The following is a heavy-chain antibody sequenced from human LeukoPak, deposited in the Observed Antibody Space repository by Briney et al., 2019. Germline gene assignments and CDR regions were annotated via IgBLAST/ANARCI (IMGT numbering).Heavy chain of an antibody. CDR1: GFTLRSYD. J-gene: IGHJ4*02. Sequence: GSLRLSCAASGFTLRSYDMSWVRRAPGKGLEWVAATSGSGGNTYYADSVKGRFTISRDNSKNTLYLQMNSLRAEDTAVYYCAKEYSGYDFDYWGQGTLVTVSS. V-gene: IGHV3-23*01. D-gene: IGHD5-12*01. CDR3: AKEYSGYDFDY. CDR2: TSGSGGNT.